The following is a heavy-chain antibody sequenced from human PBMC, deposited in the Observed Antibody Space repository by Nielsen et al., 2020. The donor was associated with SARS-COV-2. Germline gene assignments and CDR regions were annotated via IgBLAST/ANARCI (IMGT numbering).Heavy chain of an antibody. CDR2: ISYDGSNK. D-gene: IGHD3-10*01. J-gene: IGHJ4*02. V-gene: IGHV3-30*18. CDR1: GFTFSSYG. CDR3: AKDESLWFGELLLSDY. Sequence: GSLRLSCAASGFTFSSYGMHWVRQAPGKGLEWVAVISYDGSNKYYADSVKGRFTISRDNSKNTLYLQMNSLRAEDTAVYYCAKDESLWFGELLLSDYWGQGTLVTVSS.